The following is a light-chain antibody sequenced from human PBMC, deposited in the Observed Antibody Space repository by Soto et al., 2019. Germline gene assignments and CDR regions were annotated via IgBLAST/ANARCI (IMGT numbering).Light chain of an antibody. CDR2: EVS. J-gene: IGLJ2*01. CDR3: CSSGGSNGFVV. CDR1: SGDVGGYTY. Sequence: QSVLTQPPSASESPGQSVTISCTGVSGDVGGYTYVSWYQHYPGKAPKLLIYEVSKRPQGVPDRFTGSKSGNTAFLAVSGLQPDDEDDYYCCSSGGSNGFVVFGGGTKLTVL. V-gene: IGLV2-8*01.